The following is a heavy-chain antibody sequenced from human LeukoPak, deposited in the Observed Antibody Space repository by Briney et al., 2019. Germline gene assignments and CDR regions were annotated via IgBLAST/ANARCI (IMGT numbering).Heavy chain of an antibody. CDR1: GFTFSSYA. V-gene: IGHV3-30-3*01. Sequence: GGSLRLSCAASGFTFSSYAMHWDRQAPGEGLEWVAVISYDGSNKYYADSVKGRFTISRDNSKNTLYLQMNSLRAEDTAVYYCARDSSGAANAFDIWGQGTTVTVSS. J-gene: IGHJ3*02. D-gene: IGHD2-15*01. CDR2: ISYDGSNK. CDR3: ARDSSGAANAFDI.